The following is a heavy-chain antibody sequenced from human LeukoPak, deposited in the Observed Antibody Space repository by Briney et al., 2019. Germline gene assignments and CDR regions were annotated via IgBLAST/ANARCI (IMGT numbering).Heavy chain of an antibody. D-gene: IGHD3-22*01. V-gene: IGHV4-39*01. CDR2: IYCSGST. J-gene: IGHJ4*02. Sequence: SETLSLTCSVSGGSISNSSYYWGWIRQPPGKGLEWIGTIYCSGSTYHNPSLKSRVIISVDTSKNQFSLKLSSVTAADTAVYYCARQRSKYYYENYWGQGTLVTVSS. CDR1: GGSISNSSYY. CDR3: ARQRSKYYYENY.